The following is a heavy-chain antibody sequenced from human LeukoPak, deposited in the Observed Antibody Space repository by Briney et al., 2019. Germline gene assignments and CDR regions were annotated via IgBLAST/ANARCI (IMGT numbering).Heavy chain of an antibody. V-gene: IGHV4/OR15-8*01. D-gene: IGHD3-16*02. Sequence: SETLSLTCDVSGGSIDSTNWWNWVRQPPGKGLEWIGEIHHDGRINYNPSLKSRVTLSVDKSKNQFSLRLNSVTAADTAVYYCARSHDHLWGNYPDYWGQGTLVTVSS. CDR3: ARSHDHLWGNYPDY. CDR1: GGSIDSTNW. CDR2: IHHDGRI. J-gene: IGHJ4*02.